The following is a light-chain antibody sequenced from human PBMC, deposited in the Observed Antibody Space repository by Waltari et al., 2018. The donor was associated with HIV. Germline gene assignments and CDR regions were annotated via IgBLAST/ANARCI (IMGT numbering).Light chain of an antibody. CDR3: MQGTHWPPEYT. CDR1: QRLVYSDVTTY. J-gene: IGKJ2*01. CDR2: KVS. V-gene: IGKV2-30*01. Sequence: VVMTQSPLFLPVTLAQPASISCSSSQRLVYSDVTTYLHCFQHSPRQSPRRRIYKVSNRDSGVPDRFSGSGSGTDFTLKISRVEAEDVGVYYCMQGTHWPPEYTFGQGTKLEIK.